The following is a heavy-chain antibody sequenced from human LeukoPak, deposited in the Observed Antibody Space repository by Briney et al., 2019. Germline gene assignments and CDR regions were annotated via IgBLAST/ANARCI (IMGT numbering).Heavy chain of an antibody. D-gene: IGHD3-10*01. J-gene: IGHJ4*02. CDR1: GYTFTGYY. CDR2: INPNSGGT. V-gene: IGHV1-2*02. Sequence: ASVKVSCKASGYTFTGYYMHWVRQAPGQGLEWMGWINPNSGGTNYAQKFQGRVTMTRDTSISTAYMELSRLRSDDTAVYYCARDLPLWSGELFTNYWGQGTLVTVSS. CDR3: ARDLPLWSGELFTNY.